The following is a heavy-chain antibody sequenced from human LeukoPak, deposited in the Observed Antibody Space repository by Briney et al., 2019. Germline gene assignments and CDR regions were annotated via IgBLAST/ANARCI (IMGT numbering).Heavy chain of an antibody. V-gene: IGHV3-48*02. CDR3: ARDLNSSWPYYYYGMDV. D-gene: IGHD6-13*01. CDR2: ISSSSSTI. Sequence: VGSLRLSCAASGFTFSSYSMNWVRQAPGKGLEWVSYISSSSSTIYYADSVKGRFAISRDNAKNSLYLQMNSLRDEDTAVYYCARDLNSSWPYYYYGMDVWGQGTTVTVSS. J-gene: IGHJ6*02. CDR1: GFTFSSYS.